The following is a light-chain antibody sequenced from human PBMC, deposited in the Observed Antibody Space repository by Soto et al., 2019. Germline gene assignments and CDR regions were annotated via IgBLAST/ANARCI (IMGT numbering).Light chain of an antibody. CDR2: DVN. V-gene: IGLV2-14*01. CDR3: SSYAISSAYV. J-gene: IGLJ1*01. CDR1: SSDIGAYNY. Sequence: QSVLTQPVSVSGSPGQSITISCTGTSSDIGAYNYVSWYQQHPGKAPKLLIYDVNYRPSGVSNRLSGSKSGNTASLTISGLQAEDEADYYCSSYAISSAYVFGTGTKLTVL.